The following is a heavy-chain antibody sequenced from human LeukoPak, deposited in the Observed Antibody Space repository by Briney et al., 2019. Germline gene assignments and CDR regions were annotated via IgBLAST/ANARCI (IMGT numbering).Heavy chain of an antibody. CDR1: GYTFTSYG. CDR2: INTNTGNP. CDR3: ASKAPLHYSYYYYYGMDV. Sequence: ASVKVSCKASGYTFTSYGISWVRQAPGQGLEWMGWINTNTGNPTYAQGFTGRFVFSLDTSVSTAYLQISSLKAEDTAVYYCASKAPLHYSYYYYYGMDVWGQGTTVTVSS. J-gene: IGHJ6*02. V-gene: IGHV7-4-1*02. D-gene: IGHD1-26*01.